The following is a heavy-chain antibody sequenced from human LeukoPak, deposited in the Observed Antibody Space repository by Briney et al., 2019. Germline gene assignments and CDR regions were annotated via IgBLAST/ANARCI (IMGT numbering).Heavy chain of an antibody. J-gene: IGHJ2*01. CDR2: INWSGVST. CDR3: AKGKDTLNPYWYFDV. CDR1: GFSFDDYA. D-gene: IGHD5-18*01. V-gene: IGHV3-20*04. Sequence: RPGGSLRLSCAASGFSFDDYAMSWVRQAPGKGLEWVSGINWSGVSTGYADSVKGRLTISRDNTKNSLFLQLNSLRAEDTAFYYCAKGKDTLNPYWYFDVWGRGTLVSVSS.